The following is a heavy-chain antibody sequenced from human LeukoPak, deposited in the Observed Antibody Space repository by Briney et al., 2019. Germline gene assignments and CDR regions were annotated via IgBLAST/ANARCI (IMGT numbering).Heavy chain of an antibody. CDR2: IYTSGST. CDR3: ARDGYYYDSSGYSY. CDR1: GGSISSYY. Sequence: SETLSLTCTVSGGSISSYYWSWIRQPAGKGLEWIGRIYTSGSTNYNPSLKSRVTMSVDTSKNQFSLKLSSVTAADTAVYYCARDGYYYDSSGYSYWGQGTLVTVSS. J-gene: IGHJ4*02. V-gene: IGHV4-4*07. D-gene: IGHD3-22*01.